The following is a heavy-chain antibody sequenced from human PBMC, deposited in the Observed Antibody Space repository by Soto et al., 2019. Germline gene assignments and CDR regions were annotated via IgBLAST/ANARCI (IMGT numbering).Heavy chain of an antibody. CDR1: GFTFSSYA. CDR2: ISGSGGST. Sequence: GGSLRLSCAASGFTFSSYAMSWFRQAPGKGLEWVSAISGSGGSTYYADSVKGRFTISRGNSKNTLYLQMNSLRAEDTAVYYCASPYYYDSSGYYVLGAFDIWGQGTMVTVSS. J-gene: IGHJ3*02. CDR3: ASPYYYDSSGYYVLGAFDI. V-gene: IGHV3-23*01. D-gene: IGHD3-22*01.